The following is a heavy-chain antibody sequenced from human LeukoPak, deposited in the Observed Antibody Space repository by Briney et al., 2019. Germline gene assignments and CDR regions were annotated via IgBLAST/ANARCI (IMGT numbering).Heavy chain of an antibody. J-gene: IGHJ5*02. V-gene: IGHV1-2*02. CDR1: GYTFTGYY. Sequence: GASVKVSCRASGYTFTGYYIHWVRQAPGQGLEWMAWIDPNSGATNYAQNFQGRVTMTRDTSISTAYMELSRLTSDDTAVYFCARGRFGEWDNWFDPWGQGTLVTVSS. CDR2: IDPNSGAT. D-gene: IGHD3-10*01. CDR3: ARGRFGEWDNWFDP.